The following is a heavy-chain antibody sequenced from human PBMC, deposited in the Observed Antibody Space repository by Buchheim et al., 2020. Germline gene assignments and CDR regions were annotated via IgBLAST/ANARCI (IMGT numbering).Heavy chain of an antibody. CDR1: GFTFSSYG. CDR3: AKDFVPKYNWNYAGYYYYYGMDV. CDR2: ISYDGSNK. D-gene: IGHD1-7*01. V-gene: IGHV3-30*18. Sequence: QVQLVESGGGVVQPGRSLRLSCAASGFTFSSYGMHWVRQAPGKGLEWVAVISYDGSNKYYADSVKGRFTISRDNSKNTLYLQMNSLRAEDTAVYYCAKDFVPKYNWNYAGYYYYYGMDVWGQGTT. J-gene: IGHJ6*02.